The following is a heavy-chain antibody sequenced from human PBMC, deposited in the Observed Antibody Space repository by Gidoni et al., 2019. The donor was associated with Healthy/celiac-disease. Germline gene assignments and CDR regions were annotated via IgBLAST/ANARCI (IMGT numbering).Heavy chain of an antibody. CDR3: ARIPATATPYYFDY. CDR2: INHSGST. CDR1: GGSFSGYY. V-gene: IGHV4-34*01. Sequence: QVQLQQWGAGLLKPSETLSLTCAVYGGSFSGYYWSWIRQPPGKGLEWIGEINHSGSTNYNPSLKSRVTISVDTSKNQFSLKLSSVTAADTAVYYCARIPATATPYYFDYWGQGTLVTVSS. D-gene: IGHD2-15*01. J-gene: IGHJ4*02.